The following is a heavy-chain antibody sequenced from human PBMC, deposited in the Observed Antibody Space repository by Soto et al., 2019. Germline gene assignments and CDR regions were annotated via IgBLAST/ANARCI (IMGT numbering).Heavy chain of an antibody. CDR1: GDSVSSNSAA. Sequence: SPTLSLTCAISGDSVSSNSAAWNWIRQSPSRGLEWLGRTYYRSKWYNDYAVSVKSRITINPDTSKNQFSLQLNSVTPEDTAVYYCPRDAKYSSSWYDYHYGMDVRGRGPTVTVSS. D-gene: IGHD6-13*01. V-gene: IGHV6-1*01. J-gene: IGHJ6*02. CDR2: TYYRSKWYN. CDR3: PRDAKYSSSWYDYHYGMDV.